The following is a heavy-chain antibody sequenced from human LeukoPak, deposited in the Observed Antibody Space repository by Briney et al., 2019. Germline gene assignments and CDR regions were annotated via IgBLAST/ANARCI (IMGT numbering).Heavy chain of an antibody. D-gene: IGHD2-21*01. J-gene: IGHJ5*02. Sequence: PSETLSLTCTVSGGSISTSSYYWSWIRQPPWKGLEWIGYIYYSGSTYYNPSLKSRGTISVDTSKNQFSLRLNSVTAADTAVYYCARGGAYGRFDPWGQGTLVTVSS. CDR1: GGSISTSSYY. CDR2: IYYSGST. V-gene: IGHV4-61*01. CDR3: ARGGAYGRFDP.